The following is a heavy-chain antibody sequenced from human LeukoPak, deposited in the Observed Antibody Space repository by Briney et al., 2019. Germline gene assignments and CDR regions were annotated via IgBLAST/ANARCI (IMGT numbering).Heavy chain of an antibody. CDR2: ISGSNDYT. J-gene: IGHJ6*02. D-gene: IGHD5-18*01. V-gene: IGHV3-21*01. Sequence: GGSLRLSCAASGFTFSSYTMNWGRQAPGKGLEWGSAISGSNDYTYYADSVKGRFTISRDNAKNSIYLQMNSLRAHDTAVYYCARGYTHGLDGWGQGNTVTVSS. CDR1: GFTFSSYT. CDR3: ARGYTHGLDG.